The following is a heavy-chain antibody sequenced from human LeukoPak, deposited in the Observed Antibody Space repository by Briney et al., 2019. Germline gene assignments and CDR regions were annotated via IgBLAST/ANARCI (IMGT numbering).Heavy chain of an antibody. D-gene: IGHD3-16*01. CDR2: IYTSGST. V-gene: IGHV4-61*05. J-gene: IGHJ4*02. Sequence: SETLSLTCTVSGGSIISSSYYWDWIRQPPGKGLEWIGRIYTSGSTNYNPSLKSRVTMSVNTAKNKFSLKLSSVTAADTAVYYCARGGDAMGNGASFLDNWGQGTLVTVSS. CDR1: GGSIISSSYY. CDR3: ARGGDAMGNGASFLDN.